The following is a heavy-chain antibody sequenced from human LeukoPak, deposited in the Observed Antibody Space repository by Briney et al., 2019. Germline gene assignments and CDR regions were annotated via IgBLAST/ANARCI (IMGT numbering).Heavy chain of an antibody. CDR2: ITSSSSYI. CDR3: AELGITMIGGV. Sequence: GGSLRLSCTASGFIFSSYSMNWVRQAPGKGLEWVSSITSSSSYIYYADSVKGRFTISRDNAKNSLYLQMNSLRAEDTAVYYCAELGITMIGGVWGKGTTVTISS. CDR1: GFIFSSYS. J-gene: IGHJ6*04. V-gene: IGHV3-21*01. D-gene: IGHD3-10*02.